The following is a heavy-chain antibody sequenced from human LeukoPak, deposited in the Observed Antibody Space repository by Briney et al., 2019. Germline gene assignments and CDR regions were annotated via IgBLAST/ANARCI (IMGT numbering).Heavy chain of an antibody. V-gene: IGHV3-53*01. CDR1: GFTVSSSY. Sequence: GGSLRLSCAASGFTVSSSYMSWVRQAPGKGLEWVSVIYSDGSTSYADSVKGRFTISRDNSKNTLYLQMYSLRAEDTAVYYCARDSPRVGMDVWGQGTTVTVSS. J-gene: IGHJ6*02. CDR2: IYSDGST. CDR3: ARDSPRVGMDV.